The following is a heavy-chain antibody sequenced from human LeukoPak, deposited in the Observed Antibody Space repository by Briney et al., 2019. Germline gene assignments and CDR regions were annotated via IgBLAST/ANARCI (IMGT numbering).Heavy chain of an antibody. CDR1: GGTFSSYA. CDR3: ARSITMVRGVAHYFDY. CDR2: IIPIFGTA. D-gene: IGHD3-10*01. Sequence: SVKVSCKASGGTFSSYAISWVRQAPGQGLEWMGGIIPIFGTANYAQKFQGKVTITADESTSTAYMELSSLRSEDTAVYYCARSITMVRGVAHYFDYWGQGTLVTVSS. V-gene: IGHV1-69*13. J-gene: IGHJ4*02.